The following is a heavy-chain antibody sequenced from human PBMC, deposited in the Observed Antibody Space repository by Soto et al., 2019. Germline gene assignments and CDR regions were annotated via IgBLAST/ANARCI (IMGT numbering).Heavy chain of an antibody. CDR1: VFTFSSYA. CDR2: ISYDGSNK. D-gene: IGHD3-3*01. V-gene: IGHV3-30-3*01. J-gene: IGHJ4*02. Sequence: PGGSLRLSCAASVFTFSSYAMHWVRQAPGKGLEWVAVISYDGSNKYYADSVKGRFTISRDNSKNTLYLQMNSLRSEDTAVYYCARDGPYFWSGYSPPHFDYWGQGTLVTVSS. CDR3: ARDGPYFWSGYSPPHFDY.